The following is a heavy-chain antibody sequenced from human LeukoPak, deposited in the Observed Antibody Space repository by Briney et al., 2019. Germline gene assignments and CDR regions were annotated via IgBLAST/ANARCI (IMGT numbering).Heavy chain of an antibody. CDR3: ARGRSLYSSKSPGLDY. CDR2: INHSGST. CDR1: GGSFSAYY. J-gene: IGHJ4*02. D-gene: IGHD6-13*01. Sequence: SETLSLTCVVYGGSFSAYYWIWIHQPPGKGLEWIGEINHSGSTNNNPSLTSRVTISVDTSKNQFSLQLSSVTAADTAVYYCARGRSLYSSKSPGLDYWGQGTLVTVSS. V-gene: IGHV4-34*01.